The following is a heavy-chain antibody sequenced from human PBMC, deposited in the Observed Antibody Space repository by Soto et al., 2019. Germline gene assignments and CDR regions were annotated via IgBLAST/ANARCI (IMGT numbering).Heavy chain of an antibody. J-gene: IGHJ4*02. CDR3: AKDRRAGGNYGFYSDF. CDR2: SSATGAGT. Sequence: PGGSVRLSCAASGFTFSSYGMTWVRQAPGKGLEWVSFSSATGAGTYYADSVKGRVTISRDNSKNTLYLQMTSLRADDTAVYYCAKDRRAGGNYGFYSDFWGQGALVTVSS. V-gene: IGHV3-23*01. CDR1: GFTFSSYG. D-gene: IGHD1-7*01.